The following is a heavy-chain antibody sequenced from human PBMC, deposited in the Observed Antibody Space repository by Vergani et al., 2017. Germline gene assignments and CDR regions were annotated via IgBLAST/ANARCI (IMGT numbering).Heavy chain of an antibody. CDR3: ARGISAAAGNWFDP. D-gene: IGHD6-13*01. CDR2: TRNKANSYTP. V-gene: IGHV3-72*01. Sequence: EVQLVESGGGLVQPGGSLRLSCAASGFTFSDHYMDWVRQAPGKGLEWVGRTRNKANSYTPEYAASVKGRFTISSDDSKNSLYLQMNSLKTEDTAVYYCARGISAAAGNWFDPWGQGTLVTVSS. CDR1: GFTFSDHY. J-gene: IGHJ5*02.